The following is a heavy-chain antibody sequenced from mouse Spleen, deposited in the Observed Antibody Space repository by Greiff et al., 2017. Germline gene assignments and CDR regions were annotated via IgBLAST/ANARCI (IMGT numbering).Heavy chain of an antibody. CDR1: GFTFSSYA. CDR3: ARQGVYYGSSFYAMDY. CDR2: ISSGGGNT. V-gene: IGHV5-9-3*01. D-gene: IGHD1-1*01. Sequence: EVHLVESGGGLVKLGGSLKLSCAASGFTFSSYAMSWVRQTPEKRLEWVATISSGGGNTYYPDSVKGRFTISRDNAKNTLYLQMSSLKSEDTAMYYCARQGVYYGSSFYAMDYWGQGTSVTVSS. J-gene: IGHJ4*01.